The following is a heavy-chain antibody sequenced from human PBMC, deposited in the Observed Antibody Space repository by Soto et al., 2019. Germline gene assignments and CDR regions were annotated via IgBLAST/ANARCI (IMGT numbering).Heavy chain of an antibody. CDR2: IKEDGSEK. V-gene: IGHV3-7*05. Sequence: EVQLVESGGGLVQPGGSLRLSCAASEFTFSSYWMNWVRQAPGKGLEWVANIKEDGSEKYYVDSVKGRFTISRDNAKNSLYLQMNRLRGEDTAVYYCARDLGAPGRGSAVGYYYHYGMDVWGQGTTVTVSS. CDR1: EFTFSSYW. CDR3: ARDLGAPGRGSAVGYYYHYGMDV. J-gene: IGHJ6*02. D-gene: IGHD2-2*01.